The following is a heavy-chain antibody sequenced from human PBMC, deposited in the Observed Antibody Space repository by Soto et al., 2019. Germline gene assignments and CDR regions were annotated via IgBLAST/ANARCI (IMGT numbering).Heavy chain of an antibody. CDR3: ARDPGL. J-gene: IGHJ2*01. Sequence: TLSLTCAFSGRSISSGGYSWSWSRQPPGKGLEWIGYIYHSGSTYYNPSLKSRVTISVDRSKNQFSLKLSSVTAADTAVYYCARDPGLWGRGTLVTVSS. CDR1: GRSISSGGYS. V-gene: IGHV4-30-2*01. CDR2: IYHSGST.